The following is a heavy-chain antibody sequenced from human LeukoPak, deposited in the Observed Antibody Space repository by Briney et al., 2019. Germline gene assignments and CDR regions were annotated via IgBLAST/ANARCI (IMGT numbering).Heavy chain of an antibody. D-gene: IGHD3-10*01. J-gene: IGHJ4*02. CDR2: ISSSSSTV. V-gene: IGHV3-48*04. CDR1: GLTFSSYS. CDR3: ARNYYGSGSYYPFDY. Sequence: GGSLRVSCSASGLTFSSYSMNWVRQAPGKGLEWVSYISSSSSTVYYADSVKGRFTISRDNAKNSVYLQMNSLRAEDTAVYYCARNYYGSGSYYPFDYWGQGTLVTVSS.